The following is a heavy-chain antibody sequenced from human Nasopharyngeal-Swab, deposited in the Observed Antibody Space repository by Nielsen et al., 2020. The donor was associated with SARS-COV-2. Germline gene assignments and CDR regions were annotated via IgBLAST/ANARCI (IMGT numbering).Heavy chain of an antibody. D-gene: IGHD3-3*01. J-gene: IGHJ6*02. CDR1: GFTFNNYN. Sequence: GSLRLSCAASGFTFNNYNFNWVRQAPGKGLEWVSSISSSSYIYYADLVKGRFTISRDNAKNSLYLQMNSLRAEDTAVYYCARDGLDYDFWSAYFMDVWGQGTTVTVSS. V-gene: IGHV3-21*01. CDR3: ARDGLDYDFWSAYFMDV. CDR2: ISSSSYI.